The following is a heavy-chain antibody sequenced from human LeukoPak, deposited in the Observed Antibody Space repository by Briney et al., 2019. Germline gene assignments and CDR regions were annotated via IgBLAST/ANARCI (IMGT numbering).Heavy chain of an antibody. V-gene: IGHV3-7*03. J-gene: IGHJ4*02. CDR3: AKRGVVIRVILVGFHKEAYYFDS. Sequence: GGSLRLSCAASEFTFSGYWMNWVRQAPGKGLEWVANIKQDGSEKHYVDSVKGRFTISRDNAKNSLYLQMNSLRVEDTAVYFCAKRGVVIRVILVGFHKEAYYFDSWGQGALVTVSS. D-gene: IGHD3-22*01. CDR2: IKQDGSEK. CDR1: EFTFSGYW.